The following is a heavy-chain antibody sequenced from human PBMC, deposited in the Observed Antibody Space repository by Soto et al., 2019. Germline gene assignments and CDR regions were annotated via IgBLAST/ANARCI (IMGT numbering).Heavy chain of an antibody. V-gene: IGHV4-34*01. J-gene: IGHJ6*02. CDR3: AAVGSNGGYYHGMDV. CDR2: INHSGST. Sequence: SETLSLTCAVYGGSFSVYYWSWIRHPPGKGLEWIGEINHSGSTNYNPSLKSRVTVTRDMSTSTAYMELSSLRSEDTAVYYCAAVGSNGGYYHGMDVWGQGTTVTVSS. CDR1: GGSFSVYY. D-gene: IGHD4-4*01.